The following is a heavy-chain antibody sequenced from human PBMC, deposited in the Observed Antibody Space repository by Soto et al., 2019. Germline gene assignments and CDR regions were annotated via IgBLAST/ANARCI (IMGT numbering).Heavy chain of an antibody. CDR3: ARDWDGDGYNSGWFDP. J-gene: IGHJ5*02. D-gene: IGHD5-12*01. Sequence: EVQLVESGGGLVQPGGSLRLSCAASGFTFSSYSMNWVRQAPGKGLEWVSYISSSSRTIYCADSVKGRFTISRDNAKNSLYLQMNSLRAEDTAVYYCARDWDGDGYNSGWFDPWGQGTLVTVSS. CDR1: GFTFSSYS. CDR2: ISSSSRTI. V-gene: IGHV3-48*01.